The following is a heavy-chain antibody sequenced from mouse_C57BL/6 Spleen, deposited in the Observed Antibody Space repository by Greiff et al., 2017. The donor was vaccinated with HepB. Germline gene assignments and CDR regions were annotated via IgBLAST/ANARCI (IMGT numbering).Heavy chain of an antibody. CDR3: ASPYETWFAY. CDR2: ISYDGSN. Sequence: VQLKESGPGLVKPSQSLSLTCSVTGYSITSGYYWNWIRQFPGNKLEWMGYISYDGSNNYNPSLKNRISITRDTSKNQFFLKLNSVTTEDTATYYCASPYETWFAYWGQGTLVTVSA. J-gene: IGHJ3*01. CDR1: GYSITSGYY. D-gene: IGHD1-1*01. V-gene: IGHV3-6*01.